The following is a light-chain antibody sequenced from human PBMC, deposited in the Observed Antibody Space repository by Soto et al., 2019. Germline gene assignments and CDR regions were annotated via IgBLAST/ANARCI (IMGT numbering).Light chain of an antibody. J-gene: IGKJ1*01. CDR3: QQYYTSWWT. CDR1: QSVLYSSNNKNY. Sequence: IVMTQSPDSLAVSLGERATINCKSSQSVLYSSNNKNYLAWYQQKPGQPPKLLIYWASTRESGVPDRFSGGGSGTDFTLTINSLQAEDVAVYYCQQYYTSWWTFGQGTKVEIK. V-gene: IGKV4-1*01. CDR2: WAS.